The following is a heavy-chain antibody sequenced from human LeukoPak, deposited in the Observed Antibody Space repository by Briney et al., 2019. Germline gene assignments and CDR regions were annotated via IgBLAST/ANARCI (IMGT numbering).Heavy chain of an antibody. CDR1: GVSFSGYS. J-gene: IGHJ4*02. D-gene: IGHD3-10*01. CDR2: ITHSRST. V-gene: IGHV4-34*01. Sequence: SGTLSLTCAVSGVSFSGYSMSWVRQAPGKGLEWIGSITHSRSTNYNPSLKSRVTISVDTSKNQLSLKLSSVTAADTAVYYCARGGPHYLARLDPFDFWGQGTLVTVSS. CDR3: ARGGPHYLARLDPFDF.